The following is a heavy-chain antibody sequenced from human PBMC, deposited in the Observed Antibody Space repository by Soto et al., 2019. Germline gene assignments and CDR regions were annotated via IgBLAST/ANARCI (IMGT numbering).Heavy chain of an antibody. CDR3: AREMRYCTNGVCHSYGMDV. J-gene: IGHJ6*02. D-gene: IGHD2-8*01. Sequence: PSETLSLTCTVSGASISTGDYYWSWIRQSPGKGLEWIGYSHNSGSTYHNPSLRGRVTISLDTSKNQFSLKLSSVTATDTAVYFCAREMRYCTNGVCHSYGMDVWGQGTTVTVSS. CDR2: SHNSGST. CDR1: GASISTGDYY. V-gene: IGHV4-30-4*01.